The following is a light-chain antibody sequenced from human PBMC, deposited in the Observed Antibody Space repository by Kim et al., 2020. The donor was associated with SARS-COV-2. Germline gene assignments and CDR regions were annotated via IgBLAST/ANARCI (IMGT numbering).Light chain of an antibody. CDR2: FDT. CDR3: QVCDSSTDQWV. Sequence: SYELTQPPSVSVAPGKTASITCGGNSIGTKSVHWYQQEPGQAPVLVIYFDTNRPSGIPERFSGSNSGNTATLTISRVEAGDEADYSCQVCDSSTDQWVFG. V-gene: IGLV3-21*04. J-gene: IGLJ3*02. CDR1: SIGTKS.